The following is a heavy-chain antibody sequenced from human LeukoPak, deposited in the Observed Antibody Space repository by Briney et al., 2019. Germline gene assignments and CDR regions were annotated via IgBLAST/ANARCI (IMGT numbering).Heavy chain of an antibody. CDR3: ARSQRQWLANFDY. CDR2: IIPIFGTA. V-gene: IGHV1-69*05. CDR1: GGTFSSYA. Sequence: GSSVKVSCKASGGTFSSYAISWVRQAPGQGLEWMGGIIPIFGTANYAQKFQGRVTMTMDTSITTAYMELSRLRSGDTAVHYCARSQRQWLANFDYWGQGTLLTVSS. J-gene: IGHJ4*02. D-gene: IGHD6-19*01.